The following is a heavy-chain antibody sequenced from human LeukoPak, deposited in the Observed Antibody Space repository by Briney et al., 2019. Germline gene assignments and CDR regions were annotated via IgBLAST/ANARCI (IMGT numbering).Heavy chain of an antibody. CDR3: AKRRYCSGGSCYLDY. D-gene: IGHD2-15*01. CDR1: GFTFSSYG. Sequence: GGSLRLSCAASGFTFSSYGMSWVRQAPGKGLEWVSAISGSGGSTYYADSVKGRFTISRDNSKNTLYLQMNSLRAEDTAVYYCAKRRYCSGGSCYLDYWGQGTLVTASS. V-gene: IGHV3-23*01. J-gene: IGHJ4*02. CDR2: ISGSGGST.